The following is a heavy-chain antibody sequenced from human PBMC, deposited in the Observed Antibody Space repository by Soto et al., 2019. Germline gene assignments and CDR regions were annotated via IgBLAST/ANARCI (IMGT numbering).Heavy chain of an antibody. D-gene: IGHD1-1*01. Sequence: SETLSLTCSVSGGSISTYYWGWIRQPPGKGLEWIGYIFYNGKTNYNPSLESRVSISVDTSKKQFSLKLSSVTAADPAVYYCARHFPIGNNWNYFDYWGQGTLVTVS. V-gene: IGHV4-59*01. CDR1: GGSISTYY. CDR3: ARHFPIGNNWNYFDY. CDR2: IFYNGKT. J-gene: IGHJ4*02.